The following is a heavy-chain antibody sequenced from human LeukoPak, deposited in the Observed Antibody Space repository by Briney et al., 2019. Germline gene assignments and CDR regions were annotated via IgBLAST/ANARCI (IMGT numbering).Heavy chain of an antibody. D-gene: IGHD5-12*01. V-gene: IGHV4-59*12. J-gene: IGHJ5*02. CDR2: IYYSGST. CDR1: GGSISSYY. CDR3: AKLRNWFDP. Sequence: PSETLSLTCTVSGGSISSYYWSWIRQPPGKGLEWIGYIYYSGSTNYNPSLKSRVTISVDRSKNQFSLKLSSVTAADTAVYYCAKLRNWFDPWGQGTLVTVSS.